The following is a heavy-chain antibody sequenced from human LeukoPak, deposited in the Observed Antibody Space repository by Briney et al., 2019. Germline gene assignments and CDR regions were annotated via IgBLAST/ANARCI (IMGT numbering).Heavy chain of an antibody. D-gene: IGHD3-22*01. CDR3: TTDMNYYDTFPHD. CDR2: IKSKTDGGTT. CDR1: GFTFSNAW. Sequence: PGGSLRLSCAASGFTFSNAWMSWVRQAPGKGLEWVGRIKSKTDGGTTDYAAPVKGRFTISRDDSKNTLYLQMNSLKTEDTAVYYCTTDMNYYDTFPHDWGQGTLVTVSS. J-gene: IGHJ4*02. V-gene: IGHV3-15*01.